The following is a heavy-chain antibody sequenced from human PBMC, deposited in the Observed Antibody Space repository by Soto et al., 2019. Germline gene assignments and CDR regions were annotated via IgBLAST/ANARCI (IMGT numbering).Heavy chain of an antibody. J-gene: IGHJ4*02. CDR1: GYTFTSYA. CDR2: INAGNGNT. D-gene: IGHD6-13*01. Sequence: GASVTVSCEASGYTFTSYAIHWVRRAPGQRLEWMGWINAGNGNTKYSQKFQGRVTITRDTSASTAYMELSSLRSEDTAVYYCARDPGFYSRLPRRLPDYWGQGTLVTVSS. CDR3: ARDPGFYSRLPRRLPDY. V-gene: IGHV1-3*01.